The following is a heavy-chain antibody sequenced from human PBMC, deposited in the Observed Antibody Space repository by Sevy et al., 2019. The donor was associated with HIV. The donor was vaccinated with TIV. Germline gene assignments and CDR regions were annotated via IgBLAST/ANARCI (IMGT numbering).Heavy chain of an antibody. Sequence: GESLKISCAASGFTFSSYAMSWVRQAPGKGLEWVSAISGSGGSTYYADSVKGRFTISRDNSKNTLYLQMNSLRAEDTAVYYCAKAFSPIVVVPAAVKYYYYGMDVWGQGTTVTVSS. D-gene: IGHD2-2*01. J-gene: IGHJ6*02. CDR3: AKAFSPIVVVPAAVKYYYYGMDV. CDR1: GFTFSSYA. CDR2: ISGSGGST. V-gene: IGHV3-23*01.